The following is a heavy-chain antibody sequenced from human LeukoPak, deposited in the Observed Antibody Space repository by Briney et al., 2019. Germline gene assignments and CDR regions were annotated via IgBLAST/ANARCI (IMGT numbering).Heavy chain of an antibody. CDR3: ARALSPYFDY. J-gene: IGHJ4*02. V-gene: IGHV4-34*01. CDR2: INHSGST. CDR1: GGSFSGYY. Sequence: SETLSLTCAVYGGSFSGYYWSWIRQPPGKGLEWIGEINHSGSTNYNPSLKSRVTISVDTSKDQFSLKLSSVTAADTAVYYCARALSPYFDYWGQGTLVTVSS. D-gene: IGHD4/OR15-4a*01.